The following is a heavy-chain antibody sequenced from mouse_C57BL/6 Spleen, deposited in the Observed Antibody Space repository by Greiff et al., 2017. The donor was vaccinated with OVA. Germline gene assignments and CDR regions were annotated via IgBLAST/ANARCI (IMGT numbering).Heavy chain of an antibody. CDR3: ASLAGLYYFDY. Sequence: VQLQESGAELVKPGASVKISCKASGYAFSSYWMNWVKQRPGKGLEWIGQIYPGDGDTNYNGKFKGKATLTADKSSSTAYMQLSSLTSEDSAVSFCASLAGLYYFDYWGQGTTLTVSS. CDR2: IYPGDGDT. V-gene: IGHV1-80*01. D-gene: IGHD3-3*01. CDR1: GYAFSSYW. J-gene: IGHJ2*01.